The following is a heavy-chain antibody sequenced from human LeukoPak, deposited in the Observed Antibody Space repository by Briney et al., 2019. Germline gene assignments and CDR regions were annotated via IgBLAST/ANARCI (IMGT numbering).Heavy chain of an antibody. J-gene: IGHJ3*02. D-gene: IGHD3-22*01. CDR2: ISYDGSNK. V-gene: IGHV3-30*03. CDR3: ATAEGVYYDSSGDAFDI. Sequence: QPGRSLRLSCAASGFTFSSYGMHWVRQAPGKGLEWVAVISYDGSNKYYADSVKGRFTISRDSSKNTLYLQMNSLRAEDTAVYYCATAEGVYYDSSGDAFDIWGQGTMVTVSS. CDR1: GFTFSSYG.